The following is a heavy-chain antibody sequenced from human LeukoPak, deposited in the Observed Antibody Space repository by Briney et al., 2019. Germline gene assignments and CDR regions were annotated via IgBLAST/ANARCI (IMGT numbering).Heavy chain of an antibody. CDR1: GDSITSRTYY. CDR2: IWNSGST. Sequence: SETLSLTCSVSGDSITSRTYYCTWIRQHPEKGLEWIGYIWNSGSTNYNPTLKGRVTISVDTSKYQISLKLTSVTAADTAIYYCARDVSSMFPNYFDPWGQGIPVIVSS. CDR3: ARDVSSMFPNYFDP. D-gene: IGHD6-6*01. J-gene: IGHJ5*02. V-gene: IGHV4-31*03.